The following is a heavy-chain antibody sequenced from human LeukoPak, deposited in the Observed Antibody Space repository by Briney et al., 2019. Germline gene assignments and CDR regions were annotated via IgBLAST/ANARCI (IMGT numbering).Heavy chain of an antibody. CDR1: GITFSTYS. V-gene: IGHV3-23*05. CDR2: IYNSGTKI. J-gene: IGHJ4*02. CDR3: AKDIVPDSGWDLDY. Sequence: GGSLRLSCVASGITFSTYSMTWVRQRPGKGLEWVASIYNSGTKIFYADSVKGRFTISRDNSNNVLFLQMDSLRAEDSAIYYCAKDIVPDSGWDLDYWGRGTLVTVYS. D-gene: IGHD6-19*01.